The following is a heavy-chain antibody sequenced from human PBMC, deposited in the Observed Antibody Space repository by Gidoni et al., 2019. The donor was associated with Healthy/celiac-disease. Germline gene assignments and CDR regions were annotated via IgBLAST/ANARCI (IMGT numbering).Heavy chain of an antibody. D-gene: IGHD3-9*01. J-gene: IGHJ6*02. Sequence: EVQLVESGGGLVKPGGSLRLSCAASGFTFSSYSMNWVRQAPGKGLEWVSSISSSSSYIYYADSVKGRFTISRDNAKNSLYLQMNSLRAEDTAVYYCARGSVLRYFDRKEDYGMDVWGQGTTVTVSS. CDR1: GFTFSSYS. V-gene: IGHV3-21*01. CDR3: ARGSVLRYFDRKEDYGMDV. CDR2: ISSSSSYI.